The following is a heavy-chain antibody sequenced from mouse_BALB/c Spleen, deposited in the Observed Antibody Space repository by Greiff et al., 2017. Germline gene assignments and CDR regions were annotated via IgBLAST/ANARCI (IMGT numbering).Heavy chain of an antibody. CDR2: ISYDGSN. CDR3: ARAPYYYGSSSLYFDY. V-gene: IGHV3-6*02. CDR1: GYSITSGYY. Sequence: EVQLVESGPGLVKPSQSLSVTCSVTGYSITSGYYWNWIRQFPGNKLEWMGYISYDGSNNYNPSLKNRISITRDTSKNQFFLKLNSVTTEDTATYYCARAPYYYGSSSLYFDYWGQGTTLTVSS. J-gene: IGHJ2*01. D-gene: IGHD1-1*01.